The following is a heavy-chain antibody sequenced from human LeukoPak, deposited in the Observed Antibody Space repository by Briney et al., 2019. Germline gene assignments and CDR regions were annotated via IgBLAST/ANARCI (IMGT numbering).Heavy chain of an antibody. CDR3: ARDGLGHGPFDP. CDR2: TYYRSKWYN. Sequence: PSQTLSLTCAVSGDSFSSNSAAWNWLTQSPSRGLEWLGRTYYRSKWYNDYAVSVKSRITINPNTSKNQFSLQLNSVTPEDTAVYYYARDGLGHGPFDPWGQGTLVTVSS. CDR1: GDSFSSNSAA. J-gene: IGHJ5*02. V-gene: IGHV6-1*01. D-gene: IGHD3-16*01.